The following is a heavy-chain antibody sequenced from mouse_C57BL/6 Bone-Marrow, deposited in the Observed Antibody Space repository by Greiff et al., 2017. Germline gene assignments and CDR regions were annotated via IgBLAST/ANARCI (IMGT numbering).Heavy chain of an antibody. CDR3: AREMSTQYYYDN. CDR1: GYTFTSSG. CDR2: IYPRSGHT. D-gene: IGHD5-1*01. J-gene: IGHJ2*01. Sequence: VKLMESGAELARPGASVKLSCQASGYTFTSSGISWVQQSTGQGLEWIGEIYPRSGHTYYNEKFQGKATLTAAKSSSTAYLKLRSQTTKDSAVYYCAREMSTQYYYDNWGQGNTLTVTS. V-gene: IGHV1-81*01.